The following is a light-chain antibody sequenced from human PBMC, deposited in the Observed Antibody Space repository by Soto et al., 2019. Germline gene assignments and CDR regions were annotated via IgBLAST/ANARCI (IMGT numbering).Light chain of an antibody. Sequence: EIQMTQSPSTLSGSVGDRVTITCRASQTISSWLAWYQQKPGKAPKLLIYKASTLKSGVPSRFSGSGSGTEFTLTISSLQPDDFATYYCQHYNSYSEEFGQGTKVDI. J-gene: IGKJ1*01. CDR3: QHYNSYSEE. CDR1: QTISSW. V-gene: IGKV1-5*03. CDR2: KAS.